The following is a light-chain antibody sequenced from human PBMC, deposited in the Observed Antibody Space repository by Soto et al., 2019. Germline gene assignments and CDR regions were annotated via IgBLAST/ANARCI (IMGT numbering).Light chain of an antibody. V-gene: IGKV3-20*01. J-gene: IGKJ5*01. Sequence: VLTQSPGTLSLSPGERATLSCRASQSVSSRLAWYQHKSGQAPSLLISGASRRATGVPDRFSGSGSGTDFTLTISRLEPEDFALYYCQHYYGTSPISFGQGTRLEIK. CDR1: QSVSSR. CDR2: GAS. CDR3: QHYYGTSPIS.